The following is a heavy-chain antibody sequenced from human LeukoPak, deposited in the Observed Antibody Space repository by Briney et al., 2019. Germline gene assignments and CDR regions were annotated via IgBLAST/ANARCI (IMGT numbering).Heavy chain of an antibody. Sequence: GGSLRLSCAASGSTFSGSAMHWVRQASGKGLEWVGRIRSKANSYATAYAASVKGRFTISRDDSKNTAYLQMNSLKTEDTAVYYCTSYGDYGVYWGQGTLVTVSS. CDR3: TSYGDYGVY. CDR2: IRSKANSYAT. CDR1: GSTFSGSA. D-gene: IGHD4-17*01. J-gene: IGHJ4*02. V-gene: IGHV3-73*01.